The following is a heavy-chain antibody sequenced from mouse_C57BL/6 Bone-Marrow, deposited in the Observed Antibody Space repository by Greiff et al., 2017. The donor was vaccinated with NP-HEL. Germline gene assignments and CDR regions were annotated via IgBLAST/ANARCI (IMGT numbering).Heavy chain of an antibody. V-gene: IGHV3-6*01. CDR1: GYSITSGYY. CDR2: ISYDGSN. J-gene: IGHJ3*01. D-gene: IGHD2-2*01. Sequence: EVHLVESGPGLVKPSQSLSLTCSVTGYSITSGYYWNWIRQFPGNKLEWMGYISYDGSNNYNPSLKNRISITRDTSKNQFFLKLNSVTTEDTATYYCARDEIYYGYDGFAYWGQGTLVTVSA. CDR3: ARDEIYYGYDGFAY.